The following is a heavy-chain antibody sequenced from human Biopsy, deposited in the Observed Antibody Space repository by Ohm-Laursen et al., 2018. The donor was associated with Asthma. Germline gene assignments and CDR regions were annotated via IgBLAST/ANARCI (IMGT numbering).Heavy chain of an antibody. Sequence: TLSLTCTVSGGSISGYYWSWIRQHPVKGLEWIGYIYYSGSTYYNPSLKSRVSISLDTSKNQFSLSLTSVTAADTAVYYCARTTYGDDGFDPWGQGTLATVSS. CDR1: GGSISGYY. V-gene: IGHV4-31*03. CDR2: IYYSGST. J-gene: IGHJ5*02. D-gene: IGHD4-17*01. CDR3: ARTTYGDDGFDP.